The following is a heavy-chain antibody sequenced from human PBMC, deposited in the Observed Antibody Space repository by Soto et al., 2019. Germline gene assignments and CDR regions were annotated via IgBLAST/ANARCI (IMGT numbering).Heavy chain of an antibody. CDR3: ARADFWSGYYTY. V-gene: IGHV3-74*01. D-gene: IGHD3-3*01. J-gene: IGHJ4*02. CDR2: INTDGSST. CDR1: GFTFSNYW. Sequence: EVPLVESGGGLVQPGGSLRLSCAASGFTFSNYWMHWVRQAPGKGLVWVSRINTDGSSTSYADSVKGRFTISRDNAKNTLYLQMNSLRAEDTAVYYCARADFWSGYYTYWGQGTLVTVSS.